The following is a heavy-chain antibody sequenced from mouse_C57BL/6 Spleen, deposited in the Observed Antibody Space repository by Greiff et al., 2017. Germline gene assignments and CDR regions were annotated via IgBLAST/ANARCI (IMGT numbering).Heavy chain of an antibody. V-gene: IGHV1-81*01. CDR2: IYPRSGNT. J-gene: IGHJ3*01. Sequence: QVQLQQSGAELARPGASVKLSCKASGYTFTSYGISWVKQRTGQGLEWIGEIYPRSGNTYYNEKFKGKATLTADKSSSTAYMELRSLTSEDSAVYFCAIDSSGPFAYWGQGTLVTVSA. D-gene: IGHD3-2*02. CDR3: AIDSSGPFAY. CDR1: GYTFTSYG.